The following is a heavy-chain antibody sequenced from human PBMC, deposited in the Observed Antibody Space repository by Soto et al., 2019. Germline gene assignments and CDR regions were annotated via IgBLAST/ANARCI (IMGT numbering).Heavy chain of an antibody. V-gene: IGHV4-59*12. CDR1: GGSSSSYY. CDR2: IYYSGST. CDR3: ARVGGINWFDP. D-gene: IGHD3-16*01. Sequence: LETLSLTCTVSGGSSSSYYWSWIRQPPGKGLEWIGYIYYSGSTNYNPSLKSRVTISVDTSKNQFSLKLSSVTAADTAVYYCARVGGINWFDPWGQGTLVTVSS. J-gene: IGHJ5*02.